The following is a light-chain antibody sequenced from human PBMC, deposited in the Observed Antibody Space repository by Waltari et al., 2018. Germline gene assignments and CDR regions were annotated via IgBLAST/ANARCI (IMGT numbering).Light chain of an antibody. V-gene: IGKV3-11*01. J-gene: IGKJ4*01. CDR3: QQRYSWPLT. CDR1: QSIGRY. Sequence: EIVLTQSPATLSLSPGERATLSCRASQSIGRYFAWYQQKPGQAPPRIVSDASTRASDIPARFSASGSGTDFTLSISSLEPEDFAVYFCQQRYSWPLTFGGGTKVDLK. CDR2: DAS.